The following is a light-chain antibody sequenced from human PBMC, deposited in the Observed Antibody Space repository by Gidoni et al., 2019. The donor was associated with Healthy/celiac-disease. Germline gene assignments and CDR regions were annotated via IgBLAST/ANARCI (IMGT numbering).Light chain of an antibody. Sequence: QSVLTQPPSVSEAPRQRVTISCSGSSPNIGNNAVNWYQKLPGKAPKLLIYYDDLLPSGVSDRFSGSKSGTSASLAISGLQSEDEADYYCAAWDDSLNGWVFGGGTKLTVL. CDR2: YDD. J-gene: IGLJ3*02. V-gene: IGLV1-36*01. CDR1: SPNIGNNA. CDR3: AAWDDSLNGWV.